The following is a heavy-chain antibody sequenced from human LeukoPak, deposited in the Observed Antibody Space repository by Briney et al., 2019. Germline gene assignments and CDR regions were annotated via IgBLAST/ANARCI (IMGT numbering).Heavy chain of an antibody. D-gene: IGHD4/OR15-4a*01. CDR2: ISSSGSTV. V-gene: IGHV3-11*04. CDR3: ARVIYDAPAFDI. J-gene: IGHJ3*02. CDR1: GFTFSDYY. Sequence: GGSLRLSCAASGFTFSDYYMSWLRQAPGKGLEWVSYISSSGSTVYYADSVKGRFTISRDNAKNSLYLQMNSLRAEDTAVYYCARVIYDAPAFDIWGQGTMVTVSS.